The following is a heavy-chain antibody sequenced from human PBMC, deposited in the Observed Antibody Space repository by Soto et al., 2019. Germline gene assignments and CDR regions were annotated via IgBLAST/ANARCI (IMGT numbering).Heavy chain of an antibody. J-gene: IGHJ6*02. D-gene: IGHD2-8*01. CDR3: TRINIVLISTGRVYHGMDV. CDR1: GGTFSSFT. CDR2: IITMSGST. V-gene: IGHV1-69*06. Sequence: SVKVSCKASGGTFSSFTLSWVRQAPGQGLEWMGGIITMSGSTNYAPKFRSRVTITADKSTSTTYMEISSLRSEDTAVYFCTRINIVLISTGRVYHGMDVWGPGTTVTVSS.